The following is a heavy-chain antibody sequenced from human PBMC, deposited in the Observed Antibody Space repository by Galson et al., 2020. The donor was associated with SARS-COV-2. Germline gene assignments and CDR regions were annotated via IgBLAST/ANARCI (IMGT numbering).Heavy chain of an antibody. J-gene: IGHJ2*01. V-gene: IGHV1-69*02. CDR1: GGTFSSYT. CDR2: IIPILGIA. CDR3: ARAEDYDFWSDHGYFDL. Sequence: ASVKVSCKASGGTFSSYTISWVRQAPGQGLEWMGRIIPILGIANYAQKFQGRVTITADKSTSTAYMELSSLRSEDTAVYYCARAEDYDFWSDHGYFDLWGRGTLVTVSS. D-gene: IGHD3-3*01.